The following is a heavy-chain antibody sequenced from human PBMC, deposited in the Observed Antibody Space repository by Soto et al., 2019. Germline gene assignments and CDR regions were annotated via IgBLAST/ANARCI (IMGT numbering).Heavy chain of an antibody. CDR1: GGSISSYY. D-gene: IGHD1-26*01. J-gene: IGHJ5*02. CDR2: IYYTENT. V-gene: IGHV4-59*01. CDR3: ARDGLVGSLSWFDP. Sequence: SETLSLTCTVSGGSISSYYWSWIRQSPGKGLEWIGYIYYTENTNYNPSLKSRVTISVDTSKNQISLKLSSVTAADTAVYYCARDGLVGSLSWFDPWGQGTLVTVSS.